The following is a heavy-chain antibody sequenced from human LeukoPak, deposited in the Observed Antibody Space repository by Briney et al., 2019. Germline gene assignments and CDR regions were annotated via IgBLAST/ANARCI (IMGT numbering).Heavy chain of an antibody. D-gene: IGHD3-10*01. Sequence: SETLSLTCTVSGGSVSTYNWAWIRQPAGKGLEWIGCIYFSGSTNYNPSLESRVVVSVDTSKNQVSLKLSSVTAADTAIYYCARQRDDSGSTYGYWGQGTLVTVSS. CDR2: IYFSGST. CDR1: GGSVSTYN. V-gene: IGHV4-4*07. CDR3: ARQRDDSGSTYGY. J-gene: IGHJ4*02.